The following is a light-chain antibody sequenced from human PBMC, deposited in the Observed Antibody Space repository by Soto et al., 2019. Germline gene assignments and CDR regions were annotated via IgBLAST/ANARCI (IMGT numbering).Light chain of an antibody. CDR2: GAY. CDR3: QQYCSSPWT. CDR1: QSVSSSY. J-gene: IGKJ1*01. V-gene: IGKV3-20*01. Sequence: EIVLTQSPCTLSSSPGERATISCRASQSVSSSYLYWYQQKPGQAPRLLIYGAYSMATGIPERFSGSGSGTDFTLTISRLQPEDFAMYYCQQYCSSPWTFGQGTKVEIK.